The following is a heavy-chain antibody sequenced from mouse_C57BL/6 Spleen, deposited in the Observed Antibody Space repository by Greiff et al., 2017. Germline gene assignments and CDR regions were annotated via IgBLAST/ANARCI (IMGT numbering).Heavy chain of an antibody. V-gene: IGHV1-12*01. CDR1: GYTFPSYN. D-gene: IGHD1-1*01. Sequence: QVQLQQSGAELVRPGASVKMSCKASGYTFPSYNMHWVKQTPRQGLEWIGAIYPGNGDTSYTQKFKGKATLTVDKSSSTAYMQLSSLTSEDSAVDFCARGFITSGGDYYAMDYWGQGTSVTVSS. J-gene: IGHJ4*01. CDR2: IYPGNGDT. CDR3: ARGFITSGGDYYAMDY.